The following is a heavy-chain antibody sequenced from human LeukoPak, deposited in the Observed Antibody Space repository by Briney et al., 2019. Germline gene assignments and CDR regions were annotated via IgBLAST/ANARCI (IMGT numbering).Heavy chain of an antibody. Sequence: GGSLRLSCAASGFTFSSYSMNWVRQAPGKGLEWVSSISSSSSYIYYADSVKGRFTISRDNAKTSLYLQMNSLRAEDTAVYYCARDLDDARRFDYWGQGTLVTVSS. CDR2: ISSSSSYI. CDR1: GFTFSSYS. CDR3: ARDLDDARRFDY. D-gene: IGHD2-8*01. V-gene: IGHV3-21*01. J-gene: IGHJ4*02.